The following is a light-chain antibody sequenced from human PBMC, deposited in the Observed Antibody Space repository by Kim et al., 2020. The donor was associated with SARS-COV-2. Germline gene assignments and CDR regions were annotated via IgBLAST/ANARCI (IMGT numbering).Light chain of an antibody. CDR3: KQCDNISAVI. CDR1: QDISNS. J-gene: IGKJ4*01. Sequence: DIQMTQSPSSLSASVGDRVTITCQASQDISNSLNWYQQKPGKAPKLLIYDASNLETGVPSRFSGSGSGTDFTFTISSLQPEDSGTYDCKQCDNISAVILGGGAKVDIK. CDR2: DAS. V-gene: IGKV1-33*01.